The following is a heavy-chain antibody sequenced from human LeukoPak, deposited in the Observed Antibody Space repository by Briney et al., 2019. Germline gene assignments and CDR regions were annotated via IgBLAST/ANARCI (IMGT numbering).Heavy chain of an antibody. CDR2: INLNGGST. CDR3: ARCEYSTGWFDY. CDR1: GFTFDDYA. D-gene: IGHD2-8*02. V-gene: IGHV3-20*04. Sequence: GGSLRLSCAASGFTFDDYAMSWVRQAPGKGLEWVSGINLNGGSTGYADSVKGRFTISRDNAKNSLYLQMNSLRAEDTALYYCARCEYSTGWFDYWGQGTLVTVSS. J-gene: IGHJ5*01.